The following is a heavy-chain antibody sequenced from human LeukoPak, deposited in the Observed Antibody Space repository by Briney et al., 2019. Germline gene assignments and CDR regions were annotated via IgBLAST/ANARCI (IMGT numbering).Heavy chain of an antibody. CDR3: AGDSSAWYGYFDS. Sequence: SETLSLTCTVSGGAISSYYWSWIRQPAGKGLEWIGLIYTSGTTNYSPSLKSRVTMSVDTSKNQVSLKVSSVTAADTAVYYCAGDSSAWYGYFDSWGQGTLVTVSS. D-gene: IGHD6-13*01. J-gene: IGHJ4*02. V-gene: IGHV4-4*07. CDR2: IYTSGTT. CDR1: GGAISSYY.